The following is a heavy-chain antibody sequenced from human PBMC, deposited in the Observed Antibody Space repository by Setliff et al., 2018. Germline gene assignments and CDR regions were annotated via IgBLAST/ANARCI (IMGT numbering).Heavy chain of an antibody. CDR1: GYTFTVYT. J-gene: IGHJ6*03. Sequence: ASVKVSCKVSGYTFTVYTMNWVRQAPGQGLEWMGWINTNTGNPTYAQGFTGRFVFSLDTSVSTTYLQISSLKAEDTAVYYCASTLEWLLWGNFNYYYYMDVWGKGTTVTVSS. CDR3: ASTLEWLLWGNFNYYYYMDV. V-gene: IGHV7-4-1*02. CDR2: INTNTGNP. D-gene: IGHD3-3*01.